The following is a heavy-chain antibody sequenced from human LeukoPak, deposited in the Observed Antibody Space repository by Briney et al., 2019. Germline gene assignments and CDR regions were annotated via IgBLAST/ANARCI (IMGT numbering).Heavy chain of an antibody. CDR2: ISGSGGST. J-gene: IGHJ4*02. Sequence: GGSLRLSCAASGFTFSSYAMSWVCQAPGKGLEWVSAISGSGGSTYNADSVKGRFTISRDNSKNTLYLQMNSLRAEDTAVYYCAKDGYGDDPPYFDYWGQGTLVTVSS. CDR3: AKDGYGDDPPYFDY. D-gene: IGHD4-17*01. V-gene: IGHV3-23*01. CDR1: GFTFSSYA.